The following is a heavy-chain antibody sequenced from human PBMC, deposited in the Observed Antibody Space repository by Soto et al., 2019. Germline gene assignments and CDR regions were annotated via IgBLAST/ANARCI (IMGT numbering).Heavy chain of an antibody. Sequence: QVQLVQSGAEVKKPGASVKVSCKASGYTFSSYALHWVRQAPGQRLEWMGWINAGNGNTKYSQKFQRRVTFTRHTSASTAYMELSSLRSEATAVYYCASPSSGSGSYYWGQGTLVTVSS. CDR1: GYTFSSYA. V-gene: IGHV1-3*01. CDR3: ASPSSGSGSYY. CDR2: INAGNGNT. D-gene: IGHD3-10*01. J-gene: IGHJ4*02.